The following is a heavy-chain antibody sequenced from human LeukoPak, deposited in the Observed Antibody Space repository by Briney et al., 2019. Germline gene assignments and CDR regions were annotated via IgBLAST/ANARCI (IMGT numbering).Heavy chain of an antibody. CDR2: INHSESP. J-gene: IGHJ4*02. CDR1: GGSFSGYY. D-gene: IGHD6-19*01. V-gene: IGHV4-34*01. CDR3: ARGQAAVASEGFDY. Sequence: SETLSLTCAVYGGSFSGYYWTWIRQPPGKGLEWIGEINHSESPNYNPSLKSRVTISVDTSKNQFSLKLSSVTAADTAVYYYARGQAAVASEGFDYWGQGTLVTVSS.